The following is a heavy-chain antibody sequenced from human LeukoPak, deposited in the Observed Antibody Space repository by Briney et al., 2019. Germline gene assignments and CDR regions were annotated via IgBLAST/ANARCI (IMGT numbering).Heavy chain of an antibody. V-gene: IGHV3-48*03. CDR2: ISSSGSTI. Sequence: GGSLRLSCAASGFTFSSYEMNWVRQAPGKGLEWVSYISSSGSTIYYADSVKGRFTISRDNAKNSLYLQMNSLRAEDTAVYYCASSSGWYRGYYFDYWGQGTLVTVSS. CDR1: GFTFSSYE. J-gene: IGHJ4*02. D-gene: IGHD6-19*01. CDR3: ASSSGWYRGYYFDY.